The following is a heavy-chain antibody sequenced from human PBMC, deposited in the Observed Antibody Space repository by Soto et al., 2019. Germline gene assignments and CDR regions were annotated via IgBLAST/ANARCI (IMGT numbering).Heavy chain of an antibody. J-gene: IGHJ6*02. Sequence: SVKVSCKASGDTDTNYVISWVRQAPGQGLEWMGGIFPKFGTTYSAQKLQDRLTITADESTSTVYMQLSSQRLDDTAVYYCEAEMTFGKLSVVWGQGTTVTVSS. CDR3: EAEMTFGKLSVV. CDR1: GDTDTNYV. CDR2: IFPKFGTT. D-gene: IGHD3-16*02. V-gene: IGHV1-69*13.